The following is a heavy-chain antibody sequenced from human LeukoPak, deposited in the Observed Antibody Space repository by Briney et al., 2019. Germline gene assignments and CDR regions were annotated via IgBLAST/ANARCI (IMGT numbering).Heavy chain of an antibody. CDR1: GGSFSSYY. CDR2: INHSGST. V-gene: IGHV4-34*01. Sequence: PSETLSLTCAVYGGSFSSYYWSWIRQPPGKGLEWIGEINHSGSTNYNPSLKSRVTISVDTSKNQFSLKLSSVIAADTAVYYCARATGPRYDFWSGYPIGAFDIWGQGTMVTVSS. J-gene: IGHJ3*02. D-gene: IGHD3-3*01. CDR3: ARATGPRYDFWSGYPIGAFDI.